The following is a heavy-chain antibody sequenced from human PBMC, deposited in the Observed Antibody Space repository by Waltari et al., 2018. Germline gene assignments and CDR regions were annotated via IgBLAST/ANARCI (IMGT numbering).Heavy chain of an antibody. J-gene: IGHJ4*02. V-gene: IGHV3-74*01. D-gene: IGHD1-1*01. CDR3: VRVDNNGLEPFDY. Sequence: EVQLVESGGGLVQPGGSLRLSCAASGFTFSSYWMHWVRQAPGKGLVWVSRINSDGGRMTVADSVKGRFTLSRDNAKSTVYLQMSSLRAEDTALYYCVRVDNNGLEPFDYWGQGTLVTVSS. CDR1: GFTFSSYW. CDR2: INSDGGRM.